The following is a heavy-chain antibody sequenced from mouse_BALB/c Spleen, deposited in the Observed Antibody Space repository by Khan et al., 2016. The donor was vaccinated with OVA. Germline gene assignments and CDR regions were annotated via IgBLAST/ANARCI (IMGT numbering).Heavy chain of an antibody. J-gene: IGHJ4*01. Sequence: VQLQQSGPELVKPGASVKMSCKASGYTFTDYYMKWVKRSHGKSLEWIGDINPNNGNTFYNQKFKGKATLTVDKSSSTAYMQLNSLTSEDSAVYYCARETTPLYYYAMDYWGQGTSVTVSS. CDR3: ARETTPLYYYAMDY. CDR2: INPNNGNT. V-gene: IGHV1-26*01. D-gene: IGHD1-1*01. CDR1: GYTFTDYY.